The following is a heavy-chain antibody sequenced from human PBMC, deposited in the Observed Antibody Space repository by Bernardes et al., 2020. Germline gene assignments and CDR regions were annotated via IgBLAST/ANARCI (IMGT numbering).Heavy chain of an antibody. J-gene: IGHJ5*02. Sequence: GGSLRLSCAASGFTFESYWMSWVRQAPGKGLEWVASINQYAGAEYSVDSVKGRFSISRDNAKNSLYLQMNSLRVEDTAVYYCTRDLVWFGESWGQGTLVTVSS. CDR3: TRDLVWFGES. CDR1: GFTFESYW. CDR2: INQYAGAE. D-gene: IGHD3-10*01. V-gene: IGHV3-7*01.